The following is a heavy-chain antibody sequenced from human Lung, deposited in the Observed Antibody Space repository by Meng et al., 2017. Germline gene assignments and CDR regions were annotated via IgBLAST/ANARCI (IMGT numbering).Heavy chain of an antibody. CDR1: GYNFPDYY. Sequence: QVEVVQSGAEGKKPGASGKVSCKPSGYNFPDYYIHWVRRAPGQGLEWMGRINPKSGDTHYAQKFQARVTMTGDTSISTAYMELSGLRSDDTAMYYCARDEDISAAGKLFGDYWGQGTLVTVSS. CDR2: INPKSGDT. CDR3: ARDEDISAAGKLFGDY. D-gene: IGHD6-25*01. J-gene: IGHJ4*02. V-gene: IGHV1-2*06.